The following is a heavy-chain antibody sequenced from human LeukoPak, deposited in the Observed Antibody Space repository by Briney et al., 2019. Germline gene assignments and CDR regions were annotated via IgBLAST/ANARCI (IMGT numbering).Heavy chain of an antibody. CDR2: ISYDGSNK. V-gene: IGHV3-30*03. D-gene: IGHD5-18*01. J-gene: IGHJ4*02. CDR3: ARDPRAMVESDY. CDR1: GFAFNTYS. Sequence: PGGSLRLSCAASGFAFNTYSMNWVRQAPGKGLEWVAVISYDGSNKYYADSVKGRFTISRDNSKNTLYLQMNSLRAGDTAVYYCARDPRAMVESDYWGQGTLVTVSS.